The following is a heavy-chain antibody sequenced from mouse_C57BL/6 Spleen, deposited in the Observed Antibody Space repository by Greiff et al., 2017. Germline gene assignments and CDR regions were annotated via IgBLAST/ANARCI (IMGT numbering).Heavy chain of an antibody. D-gene: IGHD2-1*01. V-gene: IGHV1-59*01. CDR3: ASRGNEGFAN. CDR1: GYTFTSYW. CDR2: IDPSDSYT. Sequence: QVQLQQPGAELVRPGTSVKVSCKASGYTFTSYWMHWVKQRPGQGLEWIGVIDPSDSYTNYNQKFKGKATLTVDTSSSTAYMQLSSLTSEVSAVYYCASRGNEGFANWGAGTLVTVSA. J-gene: IGHJ3*01.